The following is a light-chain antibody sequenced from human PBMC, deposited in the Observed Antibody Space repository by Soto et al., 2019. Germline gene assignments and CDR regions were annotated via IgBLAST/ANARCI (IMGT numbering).Light chain of an antibody. CDR2: AAS. V-gene: IGKV3-15*01. J-gene: IGKJ1*01. CDR3: QQYKSWRT. CDR1: QSVGLS. Sequence: EVVLTQSPATLSLSPGGRATLSCRASQSVGLSLAWYQQRPGQAPRLLIYAASTRATGIPARFSGSGSGTEFTLTISGLQSEDFGVYYCQQYKSWRTFGQGTNVEIK.